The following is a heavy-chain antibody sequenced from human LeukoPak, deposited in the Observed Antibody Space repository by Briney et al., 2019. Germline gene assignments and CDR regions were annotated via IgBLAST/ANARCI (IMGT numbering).Heavy chain of an antibody. CDR2: ISYDGSNE. V-gene: IGHV3-30*04. J-gene: IGHJ4*02. CDR1: GFTFSSYV. Sequence: GGSLRLSCAASGFTFSSYVMHWVRQAPGKGLEWVAIISYDGSNEYYADSVKGRFTISRDNSKNTLYLEMNSLREEDTAVYYCARNNWGIDYWGRGALVTVSS. CDR3: ARNNWGIDY. D-gene: IGHD7-27*01.